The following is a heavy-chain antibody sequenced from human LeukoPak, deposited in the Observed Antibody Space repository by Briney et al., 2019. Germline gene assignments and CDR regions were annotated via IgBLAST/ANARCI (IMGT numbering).Heavy chain of an antibody. Sequence: SETLSLTCTVSGGSIGSGSYFWSWVRQPAGKALEWIGRFHTSGGTNYNPSLESRVTISVDTSKNQFSLKLTSVTAADTAVYYCASTVFGVTYNWFDPWGQGTLVTVSS. CDR1: GGSIGSGSYF. J-gene: IGHJ5*02. V-gene: IGHV4-61*02. D-gene: IGHD3-3*01. CDR3: ASTVFGVTYNWFDP. CDR2: FHTSGGT.